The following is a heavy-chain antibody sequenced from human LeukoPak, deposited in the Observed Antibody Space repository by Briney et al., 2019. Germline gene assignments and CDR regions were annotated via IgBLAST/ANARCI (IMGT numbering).Heavy chain of an antibody. V-gene: IGHV4-4*07. CDR3: ARVGGNWFDP. J-gene: IGHJ5*02. Sequence: SETLSLTCTVSGYSISNNFYWAWIRQPAGKGLEWIGRIYTSGSTNYNPSLKSRVTMSVDTSKNQFSLKLSSVTAADTAVYYCARVGGNWFDPWGQGTLVTVSS. CDR2: IYTSGST. CDR1: GYSISNNFY.